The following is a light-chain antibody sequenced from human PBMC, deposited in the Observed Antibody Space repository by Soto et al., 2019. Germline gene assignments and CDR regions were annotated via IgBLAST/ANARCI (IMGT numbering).Light chain of an antibody. CDR1: ESVNKN. Sequence: EIVMTQSPATLSVSPGERAPLSCRARESVNKNLAWYQQKPGQAPRLLIYVASARATGIPARFSGSGSGTEFTLTISSLQSEDFAFYYCQQYNNWPLTFGGGTKVEIK. V-gene: IGKV3-15*01. CDR3: QQYNNWPLT. J-gene: IGKJ4*01. CDR2: VAS.